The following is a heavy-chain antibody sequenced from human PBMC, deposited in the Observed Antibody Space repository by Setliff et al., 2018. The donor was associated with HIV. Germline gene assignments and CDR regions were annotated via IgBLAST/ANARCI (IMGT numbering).Heavy chain of an antibody. CDR2: ISGDGGTT. V-gene: IGHV3-64*01. Sequence: PGGSLRLSCAASGFSFYIYVMHWVRQAPGKGLEYVSGISGDGGTTYYANSVKGRFIVSRDNSKNTLFLQMANLRAEDTAIYYCARVPYRSAWFSGGHDAFDVWGQGTMVTVSS. J-gene: IGHJ3*01. CDR3: ARVPYRSAWFSGGHDAFDV. CDR1: GFSFYIYV. D-gene: IGHD6-19*01.